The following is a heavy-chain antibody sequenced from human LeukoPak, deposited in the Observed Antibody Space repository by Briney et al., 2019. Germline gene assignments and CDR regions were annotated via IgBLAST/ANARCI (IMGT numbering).Heavy chain of an antibody. V-gene: IGHV4-39*02. CDR1: GVSISGGSFH. D-gene: IGHD3-10*01. CDR2: IHYSGST. Sequence: SETLSLNCTASGVSISGGSFHWGWVRQPPGKGLEWIGNIHYSGSTYYNPSLKSPVSISVDTSKNHFSLQLSSVTAADTAVYYCAGRVCASIWTGMHFWGQGTLVAVSS. CDR3: AGRVCASIWTGMHF. J-gene: IGHJ4*02.